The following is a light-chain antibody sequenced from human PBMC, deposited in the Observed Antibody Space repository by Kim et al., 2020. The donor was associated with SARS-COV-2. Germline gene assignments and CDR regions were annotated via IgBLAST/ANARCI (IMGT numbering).Light chain of an antibody. Sequence: EIVLTQSPGTLSLSPGERATLSCRASQSVGSNSLAWYQQKPGQAPGLLISGASSRATGIPDRFSGSGSATDFTLTISRLEPEDFAVYYCQQYGSSPWTFGQGTKVDI. CDR2: GAS. CDR3: QQYGSSPWT. CDR1: QSVGSNS. J-gene: IGKJ1*01. V-gene: IGKV3-20*01.